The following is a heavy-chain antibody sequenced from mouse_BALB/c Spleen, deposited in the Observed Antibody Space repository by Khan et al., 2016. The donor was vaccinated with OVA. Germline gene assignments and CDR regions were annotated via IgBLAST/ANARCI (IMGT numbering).Heavy chain of an antibody. CDR1: GFTFSTYC. CDR3: ARLAYYYDSEGCAY. CDR2: ISSGGSYT. J-gene: IGHJ3*01. D-gene: IGHD1-1*01. Sequence: EVELVESGGDLVKPEGSLKLSCAASGFTFSTYCMSWVRQTPDKRLEWVATISSGGSYTYYPDSVQGRFTISRDNAKNTLYLQMSSLKSEDTAMFYCARLAYYYDSEGCAYWGQGTLVTVSA. V-gene: IGHV5-6*01.